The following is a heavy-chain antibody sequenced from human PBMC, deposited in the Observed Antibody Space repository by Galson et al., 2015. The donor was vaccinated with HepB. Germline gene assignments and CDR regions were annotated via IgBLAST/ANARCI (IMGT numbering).Heavy chain of an antibody. V-gene: IGHV1-69*06. CDR2: IIPIFGTA. Sequence: SVKVSCKASGGTFSSYAISWVRQAPGQGLEWMGGIIPIFGTANYAQKFQGRVTITADKSTSTAYMKLSSLRSEDTAVYYCARDRNYDILTGYYRSDAFDIWGQGTMVTVSS. J-gene: IGHJ3*02. D-gene: IGHD3-9*01. CDR1: GGTFSSYA. CDR3: ARDRNYDILTGYYRSDAFDI.